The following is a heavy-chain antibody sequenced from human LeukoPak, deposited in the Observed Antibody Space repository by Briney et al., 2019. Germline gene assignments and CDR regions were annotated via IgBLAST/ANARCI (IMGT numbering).Heavy chain of an antibody. D-gene: IGHD3-10*01. J-gene: IGHJ4*02. Sequence: GGSLRLSCAASGFTFSNSAMSWVRQAPGKGPEWVSSITSAGGGAYYPDSVKGRFTISRDNSKNTLYLQMNSLRAEDTAIYYCAKDGEWRPVADWGQGTLVTVSS. CDR1: GFTFSNSA. CDR3: AKDGEWRPVAD. V-gene: IGHV3-23*01. CDR2: ITSAGGGA.